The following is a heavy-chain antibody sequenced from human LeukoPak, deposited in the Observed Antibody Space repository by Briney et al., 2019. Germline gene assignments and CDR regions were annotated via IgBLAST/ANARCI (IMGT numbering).Heavy chain of an antibody. CDR3: ARGGPRDSSGWYLGWFDP. Sequence: SETLSLTCTVSGGSISSYYWSWIRQPAGKGLEWIGRIYTSGSTNYNPSLKSRVTMSVDTSKNQFSLKLSSVTAADTAVYYCARGGPRDSSGWYLGWFDPWGQGTLVTVSS. CDR1: GGSISSYY. V-gene: IGHV4-4*07. J-gene: IGHJ5*02. CDR2: IYTSGST. D-gene: IGHD6-19*01.